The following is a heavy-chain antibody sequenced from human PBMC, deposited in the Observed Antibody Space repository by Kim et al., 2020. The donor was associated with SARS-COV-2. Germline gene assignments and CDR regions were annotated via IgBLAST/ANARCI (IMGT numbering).Heavy chain of an antibody. CDR3: AKGRGMAAVNWFDP. Sequence: ADSVKGRFTITRDNSKNTLYLQMNSLRAEDTAVYYCAKGRGMAAVNWFDPWGQGTLVTVSS. V-gene: IGHV3-30*02. J-gene: IGHJ5*02. D-gene: IGHD6-13*01.